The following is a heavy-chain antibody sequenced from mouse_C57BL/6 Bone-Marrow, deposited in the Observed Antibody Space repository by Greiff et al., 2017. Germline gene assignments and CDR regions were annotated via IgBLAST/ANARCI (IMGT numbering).Heavy chain of an antibody. Sequence: EVHLVESGGGLVQPKGSLKLSCAASGFSFNTYAMNWVRQAPGKGLEWVARIRSKSNNYATYYADSVKDRFTISRDDSESMLYLQMNNLKTEDTAMYYWVRLPGPRFAYWGQGTLVTVSA. CDR2: IRSKSNNYAT. J-gene: IGHJ3*01. CDR3: VRLPGPRFAY. CDR1: GFSFNTYA. V-gene: IGHV10-1*01.